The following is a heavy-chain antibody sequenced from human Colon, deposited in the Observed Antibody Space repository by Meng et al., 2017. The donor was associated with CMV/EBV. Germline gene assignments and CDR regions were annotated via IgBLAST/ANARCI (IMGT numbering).Heavy chain of an antibody. CDR3: VGHQGGPRDGVRLV. CDR1: EFIFNYYG. D-gene: IGHD3-10*01. J-gene: IGHJ4*02. Sequence: GGSLRLSRAAPEFIFNYYGMHWLRQAPGKGLEWLSFIDIDGTQRHNADIVWGRFIVSKDKSKNTVFLEMNSLRVGDTAVYYCVGHQGGPRDGVRLVWGQGTQVTVSS. V-gene: IGHV3-30*02. CDR2: IDIDGTQR.